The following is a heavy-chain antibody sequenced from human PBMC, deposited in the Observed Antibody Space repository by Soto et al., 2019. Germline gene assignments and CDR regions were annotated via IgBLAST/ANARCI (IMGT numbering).Heavy chain of an antibody. J-gene: IGHJ3*02. Sequence: QVQQVQSGAEVKKPGSSVKVSCKASGGTFSSYAISWVRQAPGQGLEWMGGIIPIFGTANYAQKFQGRVTIIADESTSTAYMELSSLRSEDTAVHYCARSSSGWYSDAFDIWGQGTMVTVSS. V-gene: IGHV1-69*01. CDR3: ARSSSGWYSDAFDI. CDR2: IIPIFGTA. CDR1: GGTFSSYA. D-gene: IGHD6-19*01.